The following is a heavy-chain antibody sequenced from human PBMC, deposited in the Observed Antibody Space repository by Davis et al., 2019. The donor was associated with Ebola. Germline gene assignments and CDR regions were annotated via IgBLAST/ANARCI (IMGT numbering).Heavy chain of an antibody. J-gene: IGHJ5*02. CDR3: AKDVGYCSGGSCYGSNWFDP. Sequence: GESLKISCAASGFTFSSYWMSWVRQAPGKGLEWVAVISYDGSNKYYADSVKGRFTISRDNSKNTLYLQMNSLRAEDTAVYYCAKDVGYCSGGSCYGSNWFDPWGQGTLVTVSS. CDR2: ISYDGSNK. D-gene: IGHD2-15*01. CDR1: GFTFSSYW. V-gene: IGHV3-30*18.